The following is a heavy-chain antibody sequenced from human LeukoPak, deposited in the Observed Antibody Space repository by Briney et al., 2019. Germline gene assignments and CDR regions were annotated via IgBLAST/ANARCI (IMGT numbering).Heavy chain of an antibody. CDR3: AFWKGVFGSYYFSVKSFQH. D-gene: IGHD3-10*01. Sequence: ASVMVSCKASGGTFSSYAISWVRQAPGQGLEWMGGIIPIFGTANYAQKFQGRVTITADESTSTAYMELSSLRSEDTAVYYCAFWKGVFGSYYFSVKSFQHWGQGTLVTFSS. J-gene: IGHJ1*01. CDR2: IIPIFGTA. CDR1: GGTFSSYA. V-gene: IGHV1-69*13.